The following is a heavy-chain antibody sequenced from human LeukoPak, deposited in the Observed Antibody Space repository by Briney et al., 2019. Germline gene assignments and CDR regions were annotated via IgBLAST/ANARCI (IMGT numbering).Heavy chain of an antibody. D-gene: IGHD3-22*01. CDR1: GFTFSSYA. CDR2: ISGSGGRT. Sequence: GGSLRLPCAASGFTFSSYAMSWVRQAPGKGLEWVSGISGSGGRTDYADSVKGRFIISRDNSKNTLYLQMNSLRAEDTAVYYCAKSPNYYDSSGLDYWGQGTLVTVSS. CDR3: AKSPNYYDSSGLDY. J-gene: IGHJ4*02. V-gene: IGHV3-23*01.